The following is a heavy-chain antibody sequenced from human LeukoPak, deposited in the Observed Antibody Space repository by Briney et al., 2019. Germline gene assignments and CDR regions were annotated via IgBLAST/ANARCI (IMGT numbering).Heavy chain of an antibody. CDR1: GHTFTSYG. D-gene: IGHD3-16*01. J-gene: IGHJ6*03. V-gene: IGHV1-18*01. CDR3: ATVNAGGGYYYYMDV. CDR2: ISAYNGNT. Sequence: ASVKVSCKASGHTFTSYGISWVRQAPGQGLEWMGWISAYNGNTNYAQKLQGRVTMTTDTSTSTAYMELRSLRSDDTAVYYCATVNAGGGYYYYMDVWGKGTTVTVSS.